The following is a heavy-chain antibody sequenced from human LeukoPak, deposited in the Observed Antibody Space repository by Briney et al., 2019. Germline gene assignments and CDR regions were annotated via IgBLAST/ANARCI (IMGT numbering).Heavy chain of an antibody. CDR1: GFTFRNYG. D-gene: IGHD3-3*01. CDR3: ARAALGLLDPFDY. J-gene: IGHJ4*02. Sequence: HPGRSLRLSCEGSGFTFRNYGMHWVRQAPGKGLEWVAVVSYDGSNEYYAESVEGRFSISRDTSKNTLSLQMNSLTTEDTAVYYCARAALGLLDPFDYWGQGTLVTVSS. CDR2: VSYDGSNE. V-gene: IGHV3-30*03.